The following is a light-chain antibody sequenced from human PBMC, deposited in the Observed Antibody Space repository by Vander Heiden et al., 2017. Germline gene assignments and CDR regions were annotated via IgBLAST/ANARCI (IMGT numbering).Light chain of an antibody. CDR1: TSDIGIYNY. Sequence: QSALTQPASVSGSPVQSITISCTATTSDIGIYNYVSWYQQHPGKAPKLMIYEVSNRPSGVSDRFSGSKSGNTASLTISGLQAEDEAVYYCNAKTGYNTLLFGGGTKLTVL. CDR3: NAKTGYNTLL. V-gene: IGLV2-14*01. J-gene: IGLJ2*01. CDR2: EVS.